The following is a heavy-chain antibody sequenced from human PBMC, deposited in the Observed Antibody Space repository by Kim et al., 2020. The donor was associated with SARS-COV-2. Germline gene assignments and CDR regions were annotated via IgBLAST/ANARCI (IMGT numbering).Heavy chain of an antibody. J-gene: IGHJ4*02. Sequence: YAQKFPCRVTMTRNTSISTTYMELSSLRSEDTAVYYCARGLGGVKADFDYWGQGTLVTVSS. V-gene: IGHV1-8*01. D-gene: IGHD3-16*01. CDR3: ARGLGGVKADFDY.